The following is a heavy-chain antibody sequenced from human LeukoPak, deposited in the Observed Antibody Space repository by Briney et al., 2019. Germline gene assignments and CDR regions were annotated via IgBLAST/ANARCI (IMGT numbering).Heavy chain of an antibody. CDR1: GGSFSGYY. V-gene: IGHV4-34*01. CDR3: ARSIAAAGMYYYYGMDV. D-gene: IGHD6-13*01. J-gene: IGHJ6*02. CDR2: INHSGST. Sequence: NASETLSLTCAVYGGSFSGYYWSWIRQPPGKGLEWLGEINHSGSTNYNPSLKSRVTISVDTSKNQFSLKLSSVTAADTAVYYCARSIAAAGMYYYYGMDVWGQGTTVTVSS.